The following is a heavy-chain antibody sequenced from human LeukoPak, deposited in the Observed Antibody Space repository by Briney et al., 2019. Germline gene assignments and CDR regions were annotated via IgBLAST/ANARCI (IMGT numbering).Heavy chain of an antibody. CDR1: GFTFDDYA. V-gene: IGHV3-9*01. Sequence: GGSLRLSCAVSGFTFDDYAMHWVRQAPGKGLEWVSGISWNSGRIGYADSVKGRFTISRDNAKNSLYLQMNSLRADDTALYYCAKEYCYGGGCPGWTFDIWGQGTMVTVSS. D-gene: IGHD2-15*01. CDR3: AKEYCYGGGCPGWTFDI. J-gene: IGHJ3*02. CDR2: ISWNSGRI.